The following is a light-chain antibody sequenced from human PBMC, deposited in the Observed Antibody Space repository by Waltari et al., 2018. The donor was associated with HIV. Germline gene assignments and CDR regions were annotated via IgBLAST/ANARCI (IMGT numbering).Light chain of an antibody. CDR3: CSYADSYSHV. CDR2: DVN. J-gene: IGLJ1*01. CDR1: NSDVGGYNL. Sequence: QSALTQPRSVSGSPGQSVTISCTGTNSDVGGYNLVSWYQQYTGKAPKFLMFDVNTRPAGVPDRFSASKSCYPCSRSISGIQAEDEAEYYCCSYADSYSHVFGTGTKVTVL. V-gene: IGLV2-11*01.